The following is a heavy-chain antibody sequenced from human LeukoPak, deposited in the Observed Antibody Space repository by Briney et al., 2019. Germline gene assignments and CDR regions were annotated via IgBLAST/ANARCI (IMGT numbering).Heavy chain of an antibody. D-gene: IGHD3-22*01. CDR2: IYYSGSA. V-gene: IGHV4-39*07. CDR1: GGSVNSGTYY. CDR3: ARKPIVNSAWYYFDY. J-gene: IGHJ4*02. Sequence: SETLSLTCTVSGGSVNSGTYYWSWIRQPPGKGLEWIGNIYYSGSAYYNPSLKSRVTMSVDTSKNQFSLKLSSVTATDTAVYYCARKPIVNSAWYYFDYWGQGTLVTVSS.